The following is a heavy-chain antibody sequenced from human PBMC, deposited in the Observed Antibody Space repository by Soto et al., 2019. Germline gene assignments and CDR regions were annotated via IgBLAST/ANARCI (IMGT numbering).Heavy chain of an antibody. CDR1: GFTFSSYG. Sequence: QVQLVESGGGVVQPGRSLRLSCAASGFTFSSYGMHWVRQAPGKGLEWVAVIWYDGSNKYYADSVKGRFTISRDNSKNTLYLQRNSLRAEDTAVYYCARDQYYDFWSGYSSPCCWGQGTLVTVSS. D-gene: IGHD3-3*01. J-gene: IGHJ4*02. V-gene: IGHV3-33*01. CDR3: ARDQYYDFWSGYSSPCC. CDR2: IWYDGSNK.